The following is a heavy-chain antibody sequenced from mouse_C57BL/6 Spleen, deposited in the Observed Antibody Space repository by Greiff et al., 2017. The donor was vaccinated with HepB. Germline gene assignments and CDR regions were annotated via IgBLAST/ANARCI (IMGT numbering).Heavy chain of an antibody. CDR3: ARERVGNYPTDFDY. Sequence: EVKLMESGGGLVKPGGSLKLSCAASGFTFSDYGMHWVRQAPEKGLEWVAYISSGSSTIYYADTVKGRFTISRDNAKNTLFLQMTSLRSEDTAMYYCARERVGNYPTDFDYWGQGTTLTVSS. CDR1: GFTFSDYG. CDR2: ISSGSSTI. D-gene: IGHD2-1*01. J-gene: IGHJ2*01. V-gene: IGHV5-17*01.